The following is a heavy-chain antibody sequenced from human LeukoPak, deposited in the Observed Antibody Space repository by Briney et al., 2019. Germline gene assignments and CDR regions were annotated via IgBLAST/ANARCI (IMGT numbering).Heavy chain of an antibody. Sequence: ASVKVSCKASGYTFTSYYIHWVRRAPGQGLEWMGVVNPSVGSTTYAQKFQGRVTMTRVTSTSTVYMEMSTLGSEDTAVYYCARVSGVGLYGSGSYSPSPFDYWGQGTLVTVSS. CDR2: VNPSVGST. V-gene: IGHV1-46*01. D-gene: IGHD3-10*01. CDR3: ARVSGVGLYGSGSYSPSPFDY. CDR1: GYTFTSYY. J-gene: IGHJ4*02.